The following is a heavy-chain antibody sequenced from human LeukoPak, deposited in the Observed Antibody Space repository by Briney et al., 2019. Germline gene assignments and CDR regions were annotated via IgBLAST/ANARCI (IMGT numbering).Heavy chain of an antibody. V-gene: IGHV4-34*01. CDR1: GASYNAYY. Sequence: KASETLSLTCAVYGASYNAYYWSWIRQPPGKGLEWIGDIDHRGTATYNPSLKSRLSISADASKNQFSLQLNSVTDAYTPVYYCGVGIRILGVAASCDSWGQGNLVIASS. J-gene: IGHJ4*02. CDR3: GVGIRILGVAASCDS. CDR2: IDHRGTA. D-gene: IGHD3-3*01.